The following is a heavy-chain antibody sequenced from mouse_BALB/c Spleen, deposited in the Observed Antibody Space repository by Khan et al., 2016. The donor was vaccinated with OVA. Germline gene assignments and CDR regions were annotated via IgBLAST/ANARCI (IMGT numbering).Heavy chain of an antibody. J-gene: IGHJ4*01. CDR2: IWSDGRT. Sequence: QMQLEESGPDLVAPSQSLSITCTVSGFSLTSYAIHWVRQPPGKGLEWLVVIWSDGRTTYNSDLKSRLSISKDNSNSHVSLKINSLQNDDAAMYYSYRHQFPLSMDSWGQGTSVTVSS. V-gene: IGHV2-6-2*01. CDR3: YRHQFPLSMDS. CDR1: GFSLTSYA.